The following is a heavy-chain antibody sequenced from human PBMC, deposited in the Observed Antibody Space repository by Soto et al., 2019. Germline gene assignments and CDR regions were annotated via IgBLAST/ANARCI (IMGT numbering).Heavy chain of an antibody. Sequence: EVQLVESGGGLVQPGGSLRLSCAASGFTFSSYSMNWVRQAPGKGLEWVSYISSSSSTIYYADSVKGRFTISRDNAKNSLYLQMNSLRAEDTAVYYCARDLSIFGVVIPIYYYMDVWGKGTTVTVSS. V-gene: IGHV3-48*01. D-gene: IGHD3-3*01. CDR1: GFTFSSYS. J-gene: IGHJ6*03. CDR2: ISSSSSTI. CDR3: ARDLSIFGVVIPIYYYMDV.